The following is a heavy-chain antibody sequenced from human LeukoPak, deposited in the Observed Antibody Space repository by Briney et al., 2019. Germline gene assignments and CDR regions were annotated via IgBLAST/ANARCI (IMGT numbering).Heavy chain of an antibody. J-gene: IGHJ3*02. D-gene: IGHD3-9*01. Sequence: GGSLRLSCAAFGFTVSRNCMTWVRQAPGKGLEWVSVIYSGGTTYYADSVKGRFTISRDSSQNTLYLQMNNLRAEDTAVYYCARGYFDSNTYFHAFDIWGHGTMVTVSS. CDR1: GFTVSRNC. CDR2: IYSGGTT. V-gene: IGHV3-66*02. CDR3: ARGYFDSNTYFHAFDI.